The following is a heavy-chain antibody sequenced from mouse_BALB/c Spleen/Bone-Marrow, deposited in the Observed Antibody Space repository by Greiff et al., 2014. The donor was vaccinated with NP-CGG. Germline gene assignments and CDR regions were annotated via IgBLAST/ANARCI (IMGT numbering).Heavy chain of an antibody. CDR1: GYAFSNYW. CDR3: ARGGRLTGYYFDY. V-gene: IGHV1-80*01. CDR2: IYPGDGDT. J-gene: IGHJ2*01. Sequence: QVQLQQSGAELVRPGSSVKISCKASGYAFSNYWMNWVKQRPGQGLEWIGQIYPGDGDTNYNGNFKDKATLTTDKSSTTAYMQLSSLTSEDSAVYFCARGGRLTGYYFDYWGLGTTLTVSS. D-gene: IGHD4-1*01.